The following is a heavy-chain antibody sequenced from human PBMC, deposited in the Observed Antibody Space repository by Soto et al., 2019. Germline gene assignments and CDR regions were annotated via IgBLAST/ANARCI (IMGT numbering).Heavy chain of an antibody. CDR3: ARGVGSSPPRY. D-gene: IGHD1-26*01. CDR2: IYVSGSP. Sequence: QVQLQESGPGQVKPSETLSLTCTISGGSISVYYWSWVRQPPGHELEWIGYIYVSGSPYYNPSLRSRVTISADTSKNQISLKLTSPTAADTAVYYCARGVGSSPPRYWGRGTLVTVSS. V-gene: IGHV4-59*01. J-gene: IGHJ4*02. CDR1: GGSISVYY.